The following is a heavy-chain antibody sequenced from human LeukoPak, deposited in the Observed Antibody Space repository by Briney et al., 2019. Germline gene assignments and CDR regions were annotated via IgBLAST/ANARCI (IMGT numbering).Heavy chain of an antibody. CDR3: AKGGLVHRFDP. J-gene: IGHJ5*02. CDR2: ISGSGDNT. V-gene: IGHV3-23*01. CDR1: GFTFSSYA. Sequence: GESLRLSCAASGFTFSSYAMSWVRQAPGKGLEWVSGISGSGDNTYYADSVKGRFTISRDNSKNTLYLQMSSLRADDTAVYYCAKGGLVHRFDPWGQGTLVTVSS.